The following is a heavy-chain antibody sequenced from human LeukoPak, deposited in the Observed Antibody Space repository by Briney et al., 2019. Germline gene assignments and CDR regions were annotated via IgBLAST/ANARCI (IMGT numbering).Heavy chain of an antibody. Sequence: PSETLSLTCTVSGGSISSHYWTWVRQTPGKGLEWICYIYYTGSTNYNPPPKSRLTTSLDRSKNQFSLKLSSVTAADTPVYTCARVNGGSGPYYYYGMDVWGQGNTLTVSS. CDR2: IYYTGST. J-gene: IGHJ6*02. CDR3: ARVNGGSGPYYYYGMDV. D-gene: IGHD2-15*01. V-gene: IGHV4-59*11. CDR1: GGSISSHY.